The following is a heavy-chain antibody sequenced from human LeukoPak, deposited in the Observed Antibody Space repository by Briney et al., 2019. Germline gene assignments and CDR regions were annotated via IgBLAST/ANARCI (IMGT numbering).Heavy chain of an antibody. CDR1: GFTFSIYA. Sequence: GGSLRLSCAASGFTFSIYAMTWVRQAPGKGLEWVSTISDSGGSTYYADSVKGRFTISRDNAKNSLYLQMNSLRAEDTAAYYCVREGFYNFDYWGQGTLVTVSS. CDR2: ISDSGGST. CDR3: VREGFYNFDY. J-gene: IGHJ4*02. V-gene: IGHV3-23*01.